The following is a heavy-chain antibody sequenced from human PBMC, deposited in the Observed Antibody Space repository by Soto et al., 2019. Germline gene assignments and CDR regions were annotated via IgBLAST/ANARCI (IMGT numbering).Heavy chain of an antibody. CDR2: ISYDGGIK. V-gene: IGHV3-30*18. J-gene: IGHJ2*01. D-gene: IGHD3-22*01. CDR1: GFTFSSYG. Sequence: QVQLVESGGGVVQPGTSLRLSCAASGFTFSSYGMHWVRQAPGKGLEWVALISYDGGIKYYADSVKGRFTISRDNSKDPLYLQMNSLRAEDTAVYYCAKKAQLLSGHYCGALDLWGRGTLVTVSS. CDR3: AKKAQLLSGHYCGALDL.